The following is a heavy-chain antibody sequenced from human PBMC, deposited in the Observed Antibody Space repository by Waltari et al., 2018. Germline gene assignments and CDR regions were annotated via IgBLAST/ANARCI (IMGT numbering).Heavy chain of an antibody. D-gene: IGHD3-16*01. Sequence: EVQLVESGGGLVQPGGSLRLSCAASGFTFRRYWMHWARQAPGKGRVWASRRKRNGRGTSYADCVQGRFTISIDNAKNTLYLQINSLRGEDTAMYYCARGWGGHVDYWGQGTLVTVSS. V-gene: IGHV3-74*02. CDR2: RKRNGRGT. J-gene: IGHJ4*02. CDR3: ARGWGGHVDY. CDR1: GFTFRRYW.